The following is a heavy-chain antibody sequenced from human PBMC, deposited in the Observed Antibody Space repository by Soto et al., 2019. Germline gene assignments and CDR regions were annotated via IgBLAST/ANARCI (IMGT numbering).Heavy chain of an antibody. Sequence: GGSLRLSCAASGFTFSSYAMHWVRQAPGKGLEWVAVISYDGSNKYYADSVKGRFTISRDNSKNTLYLQMNSLRAEDTAVYYCARDKDVAFDPWGQGTLVTVSS. D-gene: IGHD5-12*01. J-gene: IGHJ5*02. CDR3: ARDKDVAFDP. V-gene: IGHV3-30-3*01. CDR1: GFTFSSYA. CDR2: ISYDGSNK.